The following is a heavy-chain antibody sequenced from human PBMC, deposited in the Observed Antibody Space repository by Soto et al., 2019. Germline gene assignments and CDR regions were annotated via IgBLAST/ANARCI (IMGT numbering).Heavy chain of an antibody. V-gene: IGHV3-30-3*01. CDR2: ISFDGANT. J-gene: IGHJ4*02. D-gene: IGHD3-10*01. Sequence: QVQLVESGGGVVPPGGSLRVSCVASGFTFSSYNMHWVRQAPGEGLEWVAVISFDGANTFYADSVKGRFTISRDISRDTLYLQMSSLRDEDTAIYYWARDGYNRGGFDYLGQGTLVTVAS. CDR3: ARDGYNRGGFDY. CDR1: GFTFSSYN.